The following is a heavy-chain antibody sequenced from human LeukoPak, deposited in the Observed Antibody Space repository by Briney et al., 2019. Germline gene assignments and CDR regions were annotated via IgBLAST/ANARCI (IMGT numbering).Heavy chain of an antibody. CDR1: GYTFTSYG. Sequence: ASVKASCKASGYTFTSYGISWVRQAPGQGLEWMGWISAYNGNTNYAQKLQGRVTMTTDTSTSTAYMELRSLRSDDTAVYYCARGAVLLWFGELVGAFDIWGQGTMVTVSS. D-gene: IGHD3-10*01. J-gene: IGHJ3*02. CDR2: ISAYNGNT. V-gene: IGHV1-18*01. CDR3: ARGAVLLWFGELVGAFDI.